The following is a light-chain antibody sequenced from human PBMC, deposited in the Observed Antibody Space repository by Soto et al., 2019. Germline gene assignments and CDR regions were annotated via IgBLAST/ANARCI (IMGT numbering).Light chain of an antibody. Sequence: ETVVTQSPATLSVSPGERATLSCRASQSVTTNLAWYQQKSGQAPRLLIYGASTRATGVPARFSGSGSGTEFTLTISSLQSEDFAVYYCQQYGDSPLTSGPGTKVDIK. J-gene: IGKJ3*01. CDR3: QQYGDSPLT. CDR2: GAS. V-gene: IGKV3-15*01. CDR1: QSVTTN.